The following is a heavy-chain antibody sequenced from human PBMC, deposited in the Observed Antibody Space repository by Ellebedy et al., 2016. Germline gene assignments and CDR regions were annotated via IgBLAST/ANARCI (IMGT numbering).Heavy chain of an antibody. J-gene: IGHJ4*02. CDR1: ELNLGNYF. Sequence: GGSLRLXXTASELNLGNYFMTWVRQAPGKGLEWVSTISPGSDITRLADSVKGRFTISRDNFKNSVYLRMNSLRVEDTAVYYCRQGHYADLWGQGTLVTVSS. CDR2: ISPGSDIT. D-gene: IGHD4-17*01. V-gene: IGHV3-23*01. CDR3: RQGHYADL.